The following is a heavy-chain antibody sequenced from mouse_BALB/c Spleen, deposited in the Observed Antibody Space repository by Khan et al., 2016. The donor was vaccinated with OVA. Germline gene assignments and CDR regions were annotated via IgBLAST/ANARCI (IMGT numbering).Heavy chain of an antibody. CDR3: ATSYFYGYYFDY. Sequence: EVQLLETGGGLVQPGGSRKLSCAASGFTFNSYGMHWVRQAPEKGLEWVAYISGDSNTIYYTDTVKGRFTISRDNPKNTLFLQMTSLMSEDTAMYYCATSYFYGYYFDYWGPDTTLTVS. V-gene: IGHV5-17*02. CDR2: ISGDSNTI. J-gene: IGHJ2*01. D-gene: IGHD1-1*01. CDR1: GFTFNSYG.